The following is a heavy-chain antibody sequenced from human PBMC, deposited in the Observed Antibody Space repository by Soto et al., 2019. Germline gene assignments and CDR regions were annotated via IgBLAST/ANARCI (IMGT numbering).Heavy chain of an antibody. CDR1: GYTFTGYY. V-gene: IGHV1-2*02. D-gene: IGHD2-2*01. CDR3: ARGGGYCSSTSCPLYYYYYGMDV. CDR2: INPNSGGT. Sequence: GASVKVSCKASGYTFTGYYMHWVRQAPGQVLEWMGWINPNSGGTNYAQKFQGRVTMTRDTSISTAYMELSRLRSDDTAVYYCARGGGYCSSTSCPLYYYYYGMDVWGQGTTVTVSS. J-gene: IGHJ6*02.